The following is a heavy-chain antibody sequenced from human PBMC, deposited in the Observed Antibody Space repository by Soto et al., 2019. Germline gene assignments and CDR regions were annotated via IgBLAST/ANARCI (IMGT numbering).Heavy chain of an antibody. CDR2: ISSSSSTI. Sequence: EVQLVESGGGLVQPGGSLRLSCAASGFTFSSYSMNWVRQAPGKGLEWVSYISSSSSTIYYADSVKGRFTISRDNAKNSLYLQMNSLRDEDTAVYYCVRDSIQQHYDFWSGYYTGADFDYWGQGTLVTVSS. V-gene: IGHV3-48*02. CDR3: VRDSIQQHYDFWSGYYTGADFDY. J-gene: IGHJ4*02. D-gene: IGHD3-3*01. CDR1: GFTFSSYS.